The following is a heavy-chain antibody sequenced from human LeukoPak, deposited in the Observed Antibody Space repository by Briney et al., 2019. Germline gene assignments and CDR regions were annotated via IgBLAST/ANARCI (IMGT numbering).Heavy chain of an antibody. J-gene: IGHJ5*02. CDR2: INQEGSEK. CDR1: GFTLSSYW. Sequence: PGEPLRLSCGASGFTLSSYWMSWVRQPPGKGLEGGANINQEGSEKDYVDPVNGRFTISRDNAKNSLYLQMNSLRAGDTAVYYCARGYCSSTTCYKSWFDPWGQGTLVTVSS. D-gene: IGHD2-2*01. V-gene: IGHV3-7*04. CDR3: ARGYCSSTTCYKSWFDP.